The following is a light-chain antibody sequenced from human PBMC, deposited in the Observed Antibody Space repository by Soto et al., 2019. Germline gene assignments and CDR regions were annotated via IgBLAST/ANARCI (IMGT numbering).Light chain of an antibody. V-gene: IGKV3D-15*01. J-gene: IGKJ1*01. CDR2: GAS. CDR3: QHYNSYSEA. CDR1: QSVSSY. Sequence: DIVLTQSPATLSLSPEAIATLSCRASQSVSSYLAWYQQKPGQAPRLLIYGASSRATGTPDRFSGSGSGTDFTLTISSLQSDDFATYYCQHYNSYSEAFGQGTKVDI.